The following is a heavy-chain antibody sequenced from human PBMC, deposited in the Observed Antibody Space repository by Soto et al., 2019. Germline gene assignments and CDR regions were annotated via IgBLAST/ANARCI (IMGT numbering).Heavy chain of an antibody. V-gene: IGHV3-30*18. D-gene: IGHD3-9*01. CDR1: GFTFSSYG. CDR2: ISYDGSNK. J-gene: IGHJ5*02. Sequence: PGGSLRLSCAASGFTFSSYGMHWVRQAPGKGLEWVAVISYDGSNKYYADSVRGRFTISRDNSKNTLYLQMNSLRAEDTAVYYCAXSLLLRYFDWSPDPWGQGTLVTVSS. CDR3: AXSLLLRYFDWSPDP.